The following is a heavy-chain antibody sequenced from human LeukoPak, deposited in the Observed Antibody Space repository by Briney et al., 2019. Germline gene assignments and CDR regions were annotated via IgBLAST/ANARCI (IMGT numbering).Heavy chain of an antibody. CDR2: ISSSGSTI. D-gene: IGHD3-10*01. J-gene: IGHJ4*02. V-gene: IGHV3-48*03. CDR1: GFTFSSYE. CDR3: ARGLLLWFGESH. Sequence: PGGSLRLSCAASGFTFSSYEMNWVRQAPGKGLEWVSYISSSGSTIYYADSVKGRFTISRDNAKNSLYLQTNSLRAEDTAVYYCARGLLLWFGESHRGQGTLVTVSS.